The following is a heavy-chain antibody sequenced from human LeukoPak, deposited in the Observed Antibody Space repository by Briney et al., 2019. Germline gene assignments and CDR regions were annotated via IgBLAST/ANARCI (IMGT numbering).Heavy chain of an antibody. CDR2: IYYSGST. V-gene: IGHV4-30-4*01. D-gene: IGHD1-26*01. CDR3: VRGGAPPYYYFDY. CDR1: GGSISSGDYY. Sequence: SQTLSLTCTVSGGSISSGDYYWSWIRQPPGKGLEWIGYIYYSGSTYYNPSLKSRVTISVDTSKNQFSLKLSSVTAADTAVYYCVRGGAPPYYYFDYWGQGTLVTVSS. J-gene: IGHJ4*02.